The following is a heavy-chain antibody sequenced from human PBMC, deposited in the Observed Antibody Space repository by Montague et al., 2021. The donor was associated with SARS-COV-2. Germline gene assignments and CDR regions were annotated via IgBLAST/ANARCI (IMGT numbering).Heavy chain of an antibody. J-gene: IGHJ6*02. Sequence: SETLSLTCAVYGGSFSGYYWSWIRQPPGKGLEWIGEISHSGGTNYNPSLKSRVTISIDTSKNQFSLKLSSVTAADTAVYYCARFAYRLVSIASYYGMDVWGQGTTVTVSS. V-gene: IGHV4-34*01. D-gene: IGHD2-2*01. CDR1: GGSFSGYY. CDR3: ARFAYRLVSIASYYGMDV. CDR2: ISHSGGT.